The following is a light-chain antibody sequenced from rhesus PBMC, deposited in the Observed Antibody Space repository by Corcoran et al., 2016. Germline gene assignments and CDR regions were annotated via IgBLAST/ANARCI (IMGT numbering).Light chain of an antibody. CDR3: QQYKIYPRT. CDR1: QGISSY. J-gene: IGKJ1*01. V-gene: IGKV1-28*02. CDR2: AAT. Sequence: DIQMTQSPSSLSAAVGDTVTITCRASQGISSYLNWFKQKPGKAPKLLSYAATTLQSGVPSRFSGSGSGTDFTLTISSLQPEDFSTYYCQQYKIYPRTFGQGTKLEIK.